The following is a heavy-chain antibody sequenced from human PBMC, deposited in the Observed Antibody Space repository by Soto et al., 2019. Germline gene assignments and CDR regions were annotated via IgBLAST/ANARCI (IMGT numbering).Heavy chain of an antibody. CDR2: IYYSGST. J-gene: IGHJ5*02. V-gene: IGHV4-39*01. D-gene: IGHD3-9*01. CDR3: ARQGADYDILTGYYIRGNWFDP. Sequence: SETLSLTCTVSGGSISSSSYYWGWIRQPPGKGLEWIGSIYYSGSTYYNPSLKSRVTISVDTSKNQFSLKLSSVTAADTAVYYCARQGADYDILTGYYIRGNWFDPWGQGNLVTVSS. CDR1: GGSISSSSYY.